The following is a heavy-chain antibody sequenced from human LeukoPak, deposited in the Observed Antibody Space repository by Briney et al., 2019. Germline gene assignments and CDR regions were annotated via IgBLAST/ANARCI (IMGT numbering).Heavy chain of an antibody. Sequence: PGGSLRLSCAASGFTFSTYAMSWVRQAPGKGLEWVSAISSSGGSTYYADSVKGRFTISRDNSKNTLYLQMNSLRAEDTAVYYCAKYCGYSSSWYKLCFDYSGQGTLVTVSS. J-gene: IGHJ4*02. CDR1: GFTFSTYA. D-gene: IGHD6-13*01. CDR2: ISSSGGST. CDR3: AKYCGYSSSWYKLCFDY. V-gene: IGHV3-23*01.